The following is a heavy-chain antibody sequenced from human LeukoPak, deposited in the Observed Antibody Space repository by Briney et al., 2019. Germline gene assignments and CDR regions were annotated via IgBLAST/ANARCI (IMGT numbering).Heavy chain of an antibody. J-gene: IGHJ5*02. CDR3: AKDKEANWGSLVRFDP. D-gene: IGHD7-27*01. Sequence: GGSLRLSCAASGFTFSSYWMHWVRQAPGKGLVWVSRFNSDGSSTTYADSVKGRFTVSRDNANNTLYLQMNSLRAEDTAVYYCAKDKEANWGSLVRFDPWGQGTLVTVSS. CDR2: FNSDGSST. V-gene: IGHV3-74*01. CDR1: GFTFSSYW.